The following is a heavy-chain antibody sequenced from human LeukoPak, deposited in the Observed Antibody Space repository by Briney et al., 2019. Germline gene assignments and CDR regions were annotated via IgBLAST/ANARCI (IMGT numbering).Heavy chain of an antibody. Sequence: GGSLRLSCAASGFTFSSYSMNWVRQAPGKGLEWVSSISSSSSYIYYADSVKGRFTISRDNAKNSLYLQMNSLKAEDTAVYYCARDTSSSWASDYWGQGTPVTVSS. J-gene: IGHJ4*02. D-gene: IGHD6-13*01. V-gene: IGHV3-21*01. CDR2: ISSSSSYI. CDR3: ARDTSSSWASDY. CDR1: GFTFSSYS.